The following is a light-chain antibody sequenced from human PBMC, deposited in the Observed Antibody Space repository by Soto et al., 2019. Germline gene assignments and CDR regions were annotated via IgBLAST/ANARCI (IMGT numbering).Light chain of an antibody. V-gene: IGKV3-15*01. Sequence: EIVMTQAPATLSVSPGERATLSCSASQSVSDNLVWYQQKPGQAPRLLIYRSSTRATGIPATFSGSGSGTEFSLTISSLQSEDLALYYCQQHNNWPLAFGGGTKVEIK. CDR1: QSVSDN. CDR3: QQHNNWPLA. J-gene: IGKJ4*01. CDR2: RSS.